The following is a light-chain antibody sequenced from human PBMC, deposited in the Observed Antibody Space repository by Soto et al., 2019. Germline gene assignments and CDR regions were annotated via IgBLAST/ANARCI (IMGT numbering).Light chain of an antibody. V-gene: IGLV3-21*04. CDR2: RDS. CDR3: QVWDSSSDHVV. CDR1: NIGTKS. J-gene: IGLJ2*01. Sequence: SYALTQPPSVSVAPGKTARITCGGNNIGTKSVHWYQQKPGQAPVLVIYRDSDRPSGTPERFSGSNSGNTATLTISRVEAGHEADYYCQVWDSSSDHVVFGGGTKLTVL.